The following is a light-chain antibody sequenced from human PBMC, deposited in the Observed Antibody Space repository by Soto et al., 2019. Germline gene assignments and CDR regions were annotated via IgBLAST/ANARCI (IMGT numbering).Light chain of an antibody. V-gene: IGKV3-20*01. J-gene: IGKJ5*01. CDR2: GTS. CDR1: QSVSSTY. Sequence: EIVLTLSPGTLSLSPGEKPTLSCRPSQSVSSTYLAWYQQQPGQAPRLLMSGTSNRATGTPDRFSGSGSGTDFTLTISRLEPEDFAVYYCQQYGSPPITFGQGTRLEIK. CDR3: QQYGSPPIT.